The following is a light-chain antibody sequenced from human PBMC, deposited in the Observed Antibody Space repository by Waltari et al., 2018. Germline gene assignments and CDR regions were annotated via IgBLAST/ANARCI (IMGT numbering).Light chain of an antibody. CDR2: QNN. V-gene: IGLV3-1*01. CDR1: NLGHKY. Sequence: SYEVTQPPSLSVSPGQTAILTCPGENLGHKYTSWYQHRPGQSPLLVMHQNNVRPSGIPERFSGSSSGNTATLTISGTLSMDEAVYYCQTWDLIAVTFDGGTQLTVL. CDR3: QTWDLIAVT. J-gene: IGLJ2*01.